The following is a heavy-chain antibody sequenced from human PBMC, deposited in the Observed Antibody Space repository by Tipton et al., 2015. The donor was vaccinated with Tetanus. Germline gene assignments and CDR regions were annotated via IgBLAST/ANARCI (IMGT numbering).Heavy chain of an antibody. CDR1: GYTFTGYY. J-gene: IGHJ3*02. V-gene: IGHV1-2*02. D-gene: IGHD3-22*01. CDR3: ARGDYYDSSGYYPPIDAFDI. Sequence: QLVQSGAEVKKPGASVKVSCKASGYTFTGYYMHWVRQAPGQGLEWMGWINPNSGGANYAQKFQGRVTMTRDTSISTAYMELSRLRSDDTAVYYCARGDYYDSSGYYPPIDAFDIWGQGTMVTVSS. CDR2: INPNSGGA.